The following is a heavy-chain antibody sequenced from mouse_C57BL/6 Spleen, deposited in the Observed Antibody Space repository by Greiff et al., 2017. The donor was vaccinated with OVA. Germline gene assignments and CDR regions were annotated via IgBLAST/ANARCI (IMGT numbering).Heavy chain of an antibody. CDR3: AADYYGSSYAFAY. J-gene: IGHJ3*01. CDR1: GYTFTSYW. CDR2: IYPGSGST. D-gene: IGHD1-1*01. Sequence: VQLQQPGAELVKPGASVKMSCKASGYTFTSYWITWVKQRPGQGLEWIGDIYPGSGSTNYNEKFKSKATLTVDTSSSTAYMQLSSLTSEDSAVYYCAADYYGSSYAFAYWGQGTLVTVSA. V-gene: IGHV1-55*01.